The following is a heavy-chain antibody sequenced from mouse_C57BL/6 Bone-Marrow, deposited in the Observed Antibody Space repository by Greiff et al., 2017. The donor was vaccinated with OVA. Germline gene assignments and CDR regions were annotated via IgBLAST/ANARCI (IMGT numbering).Heavy chain of an antibody. V-gene: IGHV1-52*01. Sequence: QVQLQQSGAELVRPGSSVKLSCKASGYTFTSYWMHWVKQRPIQGLEWIGNIDPSDSETHYNQKFKDKATLTVDKSSSTAYMQLSSLTSEDSAVYYCARYDYGGGFAYWGQGTLVTVSA. CDR2: IDPSDSET. D-gene: IGHD2-4*01. J-gene: IGHJ3*01. CDR3: ARYDYGGGFAY. CDR1: GYTFTSYW.